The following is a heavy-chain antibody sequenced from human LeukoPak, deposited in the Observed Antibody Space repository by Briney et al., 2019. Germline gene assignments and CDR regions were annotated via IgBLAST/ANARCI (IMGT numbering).Heavy chain of an antibody. Sequence: SETLSLTCTVSGGSISSYYWSWIRQTPGKGLEWIGDIYYSGSTNYNPSLKSRVTISVDTSKNQFSLKLSSVTAADTAVYYCARYGDGSRFDYWGQGTLVTVSS. CDR3: ARYGDGSRFDY. D-gene: IGHD5-24*01. CDR1: GGSISSYY. CDR2: IYYSGST. V-gene: IGHV4-59*08. J-gene: IGHJ4*02.